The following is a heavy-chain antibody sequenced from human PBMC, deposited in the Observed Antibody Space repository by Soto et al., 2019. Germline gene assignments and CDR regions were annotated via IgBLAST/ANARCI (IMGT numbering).Heavy chain of an antibody. J-gene: IGHJ4*02. CDR1: GYTFTSYG. CDR3: ASLKYNWNDGWYFDY. D-gene: IGHD1-1*01. V-gene: IGHV1-18*04. CDR2: ISAYNGNT. Sequence: QVQLVQSGAEVKKPGASVKVSCKASGYTFTSYGITWVRQAPGQGLEWMGWISAYNGNTNYAQKLQGRVTMTTDTSTSTAYMALSSLRSDDTAVYYCASLKYNWNDGWYFDYWGQGTLVTGSS.